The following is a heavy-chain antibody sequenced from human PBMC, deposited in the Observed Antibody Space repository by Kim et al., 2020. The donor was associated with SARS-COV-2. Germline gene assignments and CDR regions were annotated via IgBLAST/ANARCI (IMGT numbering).Heavy chain of an antibody. J-gene: IGHJ4*02. V-gene: IGHV3-15*01. D-gene: IGHD2-21*01. CDR3: TTDYERIGGLCDGETCYPASL. Sequence: GGSLRLSCAAPGFTFTKVWLSWVRQAPGKGLEWVGRIRSKVDGGTADYAAPVKGRFTISRDDSKNTRYLQMNGLRAEDTAFYHCTTDYERIGGLCDGETCYPASLWGQGTLVTVSS. CDR1: GFTFTKVW. CDR2: IRSKVDGGTA.